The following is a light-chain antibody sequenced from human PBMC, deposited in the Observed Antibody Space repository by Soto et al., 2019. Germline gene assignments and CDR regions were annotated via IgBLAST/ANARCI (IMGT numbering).Light chain of an antibody. J-gene: IGKJ1*01. V-gene: IGKV2-28*01. CDR1: QSLLHSNGYNY. Sequence: DIVMTPSPLSLPVTPGEPASISCRSSQSLLHSNGYNYLDCYLQKPGQSPQLLIYLGSNRASGVPDRFSGSGSGTDFTLKISRVEAEDVGVYYCMQALQTTWTFGQGNKVEIK. CDR3: MQALQTTWT. CDR2: LGS.